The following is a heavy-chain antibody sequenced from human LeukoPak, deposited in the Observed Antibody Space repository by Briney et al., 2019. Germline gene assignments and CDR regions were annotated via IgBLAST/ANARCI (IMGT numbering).Heavy chain of an antibody. V-gene: IGHV1-69*05. J-gene: IGHJ4*02. CDR1: GGTFSSYA. D-gene: IGHD1-1*01. CDR2: IIPIFGTA. Sequence: GASVKVSCKASGGTFSSYAISWVRQAPGQGLEWMGGIIPIFGTANYAQKFQGRVNMTRDISTSTVYMELSSLRSEDTAVYYCATGAGTTGNWGQGTLVTVSS. CDR3: ATGAGTTGN.